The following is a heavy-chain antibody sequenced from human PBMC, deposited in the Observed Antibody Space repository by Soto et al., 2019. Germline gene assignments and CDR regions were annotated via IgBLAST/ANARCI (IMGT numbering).Heavy chain of an antibody. J-gene: IGHJ4*02. V-gene: IGHV1-46*01. CDR1: GYTFTSFY. CDR2: INPSSGGT. CDR3: ARDSTLAY. Sequence: ASVKVSCKASGYTFTSFYMHWVRQAPGQGLEWMGIINPSSGGTSYAQKFQGRVTMTSDTSTTTVYMELSSLRSEDTAVYYCARDSTLAYWGQGTLVTVSS.